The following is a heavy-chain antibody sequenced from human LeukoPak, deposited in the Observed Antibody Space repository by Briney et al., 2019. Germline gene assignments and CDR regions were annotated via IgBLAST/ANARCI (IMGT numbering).Heavy chain of an antibody. CDR2: ISGRGGST. CDR1: GFTFSSYA. J-gene: IGHJ2*01. V-gene: IGHV3-23*01. Sequence: QPGGSLRLSCAASGFTFSSYAMSWVRQAPGKGLEWVSAISGRGGSTYYADSVKGRFTISRDSSKSTLYLQMSSLRAEDTAVYYCGKDINYDYGDYVWYFDLWGRGTLVTVSS. D-gene: IGHD4-17*01. CDR3: GKDINYDYGDYVWYFDL.